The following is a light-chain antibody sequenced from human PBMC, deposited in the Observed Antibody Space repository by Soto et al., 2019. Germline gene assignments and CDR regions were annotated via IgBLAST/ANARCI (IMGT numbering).Light chain of an antibody. CDR3: SSFAGSNNFPYV. V-gene: IGLV2-8*01. J-gene: IGLJ1*01. CDR2: EIN. CDR1: SSDVGAYDY. Sequence: QSVLTQPPSASGSPGQSVTISCTGTSSDVGAYDYVSWYQQHPGKAPKLMMYEINKRPSGVPDRFSGSKSGNTASLTVSGLQAEDEADYYCSSFAGSNNFPYVFGTGTKLTVL.